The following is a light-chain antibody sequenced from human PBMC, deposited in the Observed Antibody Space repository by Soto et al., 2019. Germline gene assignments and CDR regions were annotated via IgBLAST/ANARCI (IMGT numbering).Light chain of an antibody. CDR3: QQYNSYSYT. V-gene: IGKV3-11*01. CDR1: QAFNTR. Sequence: ILLTQSPATLSSFPWEIATLSCRASQAFNTRLAWYQHKPGQAPRLLIYLTSNRATGIPARFSGSGSGTEFTLTISSLQPDDFATYYCQQYNSYSYTFGQGTKVDIK. CDR2: LTS. J-gene: IGKJ2*01.